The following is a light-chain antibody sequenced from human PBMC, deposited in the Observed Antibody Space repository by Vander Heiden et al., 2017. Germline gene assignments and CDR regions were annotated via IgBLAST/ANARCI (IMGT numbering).Light chain of an antibody. CDR3: SSYRSSSTLGV. J-gene: IGLJ1*01. CDR2: DGS. Sequence: QSALTQPASVFGSPGQSFTISCTGTSSDVGGYNYVAWYQQHPGKAPKLMIYDGSKRPAGVSNRFSGSKSGNTASLTISGLQAEDEADYYCSSYRSSSTLGVFGTGTKVTVL. CDR1: SSDVGGYNY. V-gene: IGLV2-14*03.